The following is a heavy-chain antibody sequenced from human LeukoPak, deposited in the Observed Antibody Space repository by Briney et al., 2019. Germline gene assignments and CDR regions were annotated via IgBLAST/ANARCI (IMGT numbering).Heavy chain of an antibody. Sequence: ASVKVSCKASGYTFTSYAMHWVRQAPGQRLEWMGWINAGNGNTKYSQEFQGRVTITRDTSASTAYMELSSLRSEDVAVYYCARERYGDALVDYWGQGTLVTVSS. CDR3: ARERYGDALVDY. J-gene: IGHJ4*02. D-gene: IGHD4-17*01. CDR1: GYTFTSYA. CDR2: INAGNGNT. V-gene: IGHV1-3*03.